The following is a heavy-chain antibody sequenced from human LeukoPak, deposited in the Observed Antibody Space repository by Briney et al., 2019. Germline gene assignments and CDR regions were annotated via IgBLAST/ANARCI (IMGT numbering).Heavy chain of an antibody. V-gene: IGHV3-7*01. Sequence: GGSLRLSCAASGFTFSTSYMMWLRRAPGRVLEWLTDMGPAGRQTPYADSVTGRFTVSRHNAKNSPYLQINSLRAEDTAVYYCARDAEWGAIDIWGQGTLVTVSS. J-gene: IGHJ4*02. CDR3: ARDAEWGAIDI. D-gene: IGHD1-26*01. CDR1: GFTFSTSY. CDR2: MGPAGRQT.